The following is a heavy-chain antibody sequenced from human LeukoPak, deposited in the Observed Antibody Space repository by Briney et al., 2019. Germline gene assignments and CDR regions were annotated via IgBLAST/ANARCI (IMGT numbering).Heavy chain of an antibody. CDR2: ISYDGSNK. CDR3: ARLNMVRGAHFDY. J-gene: IGHJ4*02. V-gene: IGHV3-30*04. Sequence: GGSLRLSCAASGFTFSSYAMHWVRQAPGKGLEWVAVISYDGSNKYYADSVKGRFTISRDNSKNTLYLQMNSLRAGDTAVYYCARLNMVRGAHFDYWGQGTLVTVSS. CDR1: GFTFSSYA. D-gene: IGHD3-10*01.